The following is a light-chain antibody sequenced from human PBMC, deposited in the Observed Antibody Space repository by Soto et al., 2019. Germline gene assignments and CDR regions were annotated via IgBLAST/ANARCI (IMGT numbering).Light chain of an antibody. CDR2: GAS. Sequence: EIVMTQSPATLSVSPGERATLSCRASQSVSSNLAWYQQKPGQAPRLLIYGASTRATGIPARFSGSGSGTEFTLTISSLQSEDFPVYFCQQYNNWPTLTFGQGTKVDIK. CDR1: QSVSSN. J-gene: IGKJ1*01. CDR3: QQYNNWPTLT. V-gene: IGKV3-15*01.